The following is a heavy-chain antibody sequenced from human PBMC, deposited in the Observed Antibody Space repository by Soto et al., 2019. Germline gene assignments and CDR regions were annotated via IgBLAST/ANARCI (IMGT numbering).Heavy chain of an antibody. J-gene: IGHJ4*02. D-gene: IGHD2-15*01. CDR2: IWYDGSNK. Sequence: PGGSMRLSCAASGFIVYEYGMHWVRQDPGKGLEWVAVIWYDGSNKYYADSVKGRFTISRDNSKNTMSLQMNNLRAEDTAVYYCARWGCSGTNCNLNQRSYDLWGQGTLVTVSS. CDR3: ARWGCSGTNCNLNQRSYDL. CDR1: GFIVYEYG. V-gene: IGHV3-33*03.